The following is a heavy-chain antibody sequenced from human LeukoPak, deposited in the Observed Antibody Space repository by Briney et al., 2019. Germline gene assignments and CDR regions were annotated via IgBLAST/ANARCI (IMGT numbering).Heavy chain of an antibody. CDR1: GYTFTDYY. CDR2: INPSGGTT. V-gene: IGHV1-46*01. J-gene: IGHJ4*02. Sequence: ASVKVSCKASGYTFTDYYIHWVRQAPGQGLEWMGRINPSGGTTSYAQKFQGRVTMTRDTSTSTVYMNLSSLRSEDTAVYYCARDSLQGVGYWGQGTLVTVSS. CDR3: ARDSLQGVGY. D-gene: IGHD4-11*01.